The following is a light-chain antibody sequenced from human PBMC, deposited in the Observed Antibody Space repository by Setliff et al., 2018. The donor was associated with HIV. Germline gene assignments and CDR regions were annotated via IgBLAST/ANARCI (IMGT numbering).Light chain of an antibody. CDR1: SSNIGSNI. CDR3: ATWDDSLNGNV. J-gene: IGLJ1*01. CDR2: RNN. Sequence: VLTQPPSASGTPGQRVTISCSGSSSNIGSNIVNWYQHLPGTAPKLLIYRNNQRPSGVPNRFSGSKSGTSASLAISGLQSEDEADYYCATWDDSLNGNVFGSGTKV. V-gene: IGLV1-44*01.